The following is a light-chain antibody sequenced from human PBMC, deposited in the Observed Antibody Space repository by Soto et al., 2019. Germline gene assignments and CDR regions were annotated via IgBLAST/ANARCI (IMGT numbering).Light chain of an antibody. CDR1: QSVSSSY. V-gene: IGKV3-20*01. CDR3: QQYGSSLFT. J-gene: IGKJ3*01. Sequence: EIVLTQSPGTLSLSPGERATLSCRASQSVSSSYLAWYQQKPGQAPRLLIYGASSRATVIPERFSGSGSGTDFTLTISRLEPEDFAVYYCQQYGSSLFTFGPGTKVDIK. CDR2: GAS.